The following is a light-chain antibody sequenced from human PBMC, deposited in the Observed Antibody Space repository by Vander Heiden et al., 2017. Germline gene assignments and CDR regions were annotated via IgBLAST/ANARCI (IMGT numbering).Light chain of an antibody. CDR3: MQTLQSPFT. V-gene: IGKV2-28*01. CDR1: QSLLHSNGNTY. CDR2: LGS. Sequence: DIVMIQSPLSLSVTPGEPASISCRSSQSLLHSNGNTYLTWYLQKPGQSPHLLIYLGSNRASGVPDRFSGSGSGTDFTLKISRVEAEDVGIYYCMQTLQSPFTFGPGTKVDIK. J-gene: IGKJ3*01.